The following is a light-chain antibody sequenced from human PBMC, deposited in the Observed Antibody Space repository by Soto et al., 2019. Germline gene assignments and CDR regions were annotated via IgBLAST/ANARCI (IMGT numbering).Light chain of an antibody. CDR2: GAS. CDR1: QSVSSSY. V-gene: IGKV3-20*01. J-gene: IGKJ5*01. CDR3: QQYGSSPSIT. Sequence: EIALTQSPGTLSLSPGERATLSGRASQSVSSSYLAWYQQKPGQAPRLLIYGASRRATGIPDRFSGSGSGTDFTPTISRLEPEDFAVYYGQQYGSSPSITFGQGTRLEIK.